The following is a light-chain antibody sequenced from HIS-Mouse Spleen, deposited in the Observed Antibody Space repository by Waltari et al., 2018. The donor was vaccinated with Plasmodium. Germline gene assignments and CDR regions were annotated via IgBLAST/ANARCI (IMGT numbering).Light chain of an antibody. J-gene: IGLJ2*01. CDR3: QAWDSSTVV. Sequence: SYELTQPPSVSVSPGQTARIPCPGAKLGDKYACWYQQKPGQSPVLVIYQDSKRPSGIPERFSGSNSGNTATLTISGTQAMDEADYYCQAWDSSTVVFGGGTKLTVL. CDR1: KLGDKY. CDR2: QDS. V-gene: IGLV3-1*01.